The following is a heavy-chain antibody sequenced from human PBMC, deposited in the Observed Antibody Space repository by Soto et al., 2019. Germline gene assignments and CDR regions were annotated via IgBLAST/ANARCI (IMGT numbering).Heavy chain of an antibody. CDR1: GFTFSSYG. CDR3: AKATRVDTAMVHLYYYYYGMDV. Sequence: PGGSLRLSCAASGFTFSSYGMHWVRQAPGKGLEWVAVISYDGSNKYYADSVKGRFTISRDNSKNTLYLQMSSLRAEDTAVYYCAKATRVDTAMVHLYYYYYGMDVWGQGXTVTVYS. J-gene: IGHJ6*02. CDR2: ISYDGSNK. D-gene: IGHD5-18*01. V-gene: IGHV3-30*18.